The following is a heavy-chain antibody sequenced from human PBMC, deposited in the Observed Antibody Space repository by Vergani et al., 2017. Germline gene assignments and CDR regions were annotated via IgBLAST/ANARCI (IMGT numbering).Heavy chain of an antibody. J-gene: IGHJ6*02. CDR3: ARDSRALSIVVVPAAHPMDV. D-gene: IGHD2-2*01. CDR2: IIHIFGTA. Sequence: QVQLVQSGAEVKKPGSSVKVSCKASGGTFSSYAISWVRQAPGQGLEWMGGIIHIFGTANYAKKFKGRVTITADESKSTAYMELSSLRSEDTSVYYCARDSRALSIVVVPAAHPMDVWGQGTTVIVSS. CDR1: GGTFSSYA. V-gene: IGHV1-69*12.